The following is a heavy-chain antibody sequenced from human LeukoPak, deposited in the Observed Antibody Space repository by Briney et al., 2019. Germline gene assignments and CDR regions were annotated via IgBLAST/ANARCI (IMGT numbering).Heavy chain of an antibody. D-gene: IGHD1-7*01. CDR3: ARWEIRGTAHKLDY. V-gene: IGHV3-7*01. CDR1: GFTLSSHW. CDR2: INQDGSAK. Sequence: PGGSLRLSCVASGFTLSSHWMSWVRQAPGKGLEWVANINQDGSAKYFVDSVKGRFTISRDNAKNSMYLLMNSLRAEDTAVYYCARWEIRGTAHKLDYWGQGTLVTVSS. J-gene: IGHJ4*02.